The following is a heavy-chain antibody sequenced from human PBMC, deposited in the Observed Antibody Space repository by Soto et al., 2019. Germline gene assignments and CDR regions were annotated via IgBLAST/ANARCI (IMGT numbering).Heavy chain of an antibody. CDR3: ARDPYCSGGSCYHDAFAI. CDR1: GFTFSSYS. D-gene: IGHD2-15*01. Sequence: GGSLRLSCAASGFTFSSYSMNWVRQAPGKGLEWVSSISSSSSYIYYADSVKGRFTISRDNAKNSLYLQMNSLRAEDTAVYYCARDPYCSGGSCYHDAFAIWGQGTMVTVSS. V-gene: IGHV3-21*01. J-gene: IGHJ3*02. CDR2: ISSSSSYI.